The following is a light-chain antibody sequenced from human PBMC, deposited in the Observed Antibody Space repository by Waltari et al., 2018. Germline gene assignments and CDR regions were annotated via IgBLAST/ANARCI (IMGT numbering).Light chain of an antibody. CDR2: EGS. CDR1: SSDVGSYNL. CDR3: CSYAGIGTLYV. Sequence: QSALTQPASVSGSPGPSITISCPGTSSDVGSYNLVSWYQQHPGKSPKLMIYEGSKRPSGVSNRFSGSKSGNTASLTISGLQAEDEADYYCCSYAGIGTLYVFGTGTKVTVL. V-gene: IGLV2-23*01. J-gene: IGLJ1*01.